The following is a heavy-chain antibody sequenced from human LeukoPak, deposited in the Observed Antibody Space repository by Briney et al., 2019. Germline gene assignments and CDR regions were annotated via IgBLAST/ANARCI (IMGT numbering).Heavy chain of an antibody. D-gene: IGHD4-17*01. CDR2: IIPIFGTA. CDR3: ARGPDYGDYILDY. V-gene: IGHV1-69*13. Sequence: SVKVSCKASGGTFGSYAISWVRQAPGQGLEWMGGIIPIFGTANYAQKFQGRVTITADESTSTAYMELSSLRSEDTAVYYCARGPDYGDYILDYWGQGTLVTVSS. CDR1: GGTFGSYA. J-gene: IGHJ4*02.